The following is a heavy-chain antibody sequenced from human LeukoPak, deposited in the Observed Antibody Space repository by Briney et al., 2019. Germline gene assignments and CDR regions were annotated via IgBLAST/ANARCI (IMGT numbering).Heavy chain of an antibody. D-gene: IGHD6-19*01. V-gene: IGHV4-39*01. CDR1: DGSISSSSYY. CDR3: ARRVSSGWYLYYFDY. J-gene: IGHJ4*02. Sequence: SETLSLTCTVSDGSISSSSYYWGWIRQPPGKGLEWIGSIYYSGSTYYNPSLKSRVTISVDTSKNQFSLKLSSVTAADTAVYYCARRVSSGWYLYYFDYWGQGTLVTVSS. CDR2: IYYSGST.